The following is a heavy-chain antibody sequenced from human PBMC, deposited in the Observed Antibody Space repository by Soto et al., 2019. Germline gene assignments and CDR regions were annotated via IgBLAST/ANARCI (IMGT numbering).Heavy chain of an antibody. CDR3: ARRRASDYGGNHHPYYFDR. D-gene: IGHD4-17*01. Sequence: SETLSLTCTVSGASIITDNYFWVWIRQSPRRGLELIGSISYSGRTYDNPSPQSRVTISIDASKNQFSLKLTSVTTADTAVYYCARRRASDYGGNHHPYYFDRWGQGALVTVSS. CDR2: ISYSGRT. J-gene: IGHJ4*02. V-gene: IGHV4-39*01. CDR1: GASIITDNYF.